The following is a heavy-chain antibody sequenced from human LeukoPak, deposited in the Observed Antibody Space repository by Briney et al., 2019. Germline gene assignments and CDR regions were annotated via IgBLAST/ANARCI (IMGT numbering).Heavy chain of an antibody. D-gene: IGHD3-10*01. V-gene: IGHV3-66*01. Sequence: GGSLRLSCAASGFTVSNNYMNWVRQAPGMGLEWVSVLYSGDSTSYADSVKGRFTISRDNSKNTLYLQMNSLRAEDTAVYYCARVYYGSGVTHGFDIWGQGTMVTVSS. CDR1: GFTVSNNY. CDR2: LYSGDST. CDR3: ARVYYGSGVTHGFDI. J-gene: IGHJ3*02.